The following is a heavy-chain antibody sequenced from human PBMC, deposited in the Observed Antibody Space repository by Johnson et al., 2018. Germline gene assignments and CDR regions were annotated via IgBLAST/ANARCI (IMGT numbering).Heavy chain of an antibody. Sequence: EVQLVESGGGLVQHGGSLRLSCAASGFTFSSYWMHWVRQAPGKGLVWVSRINSDGSSTTYAASVKGRFIISRDNAKNTLYLQMNSLRAEDTGVYYCTRRGITIESLYYYYMDGWGKGTTVTVSS. CDR2: INSDGSST. V-gene: IGHV3-74*03. CDR1: GFTFSSYW. J-gene: IGHJ6*03. D-gene: IGHD3-10*01. CDR3: TRRGITIESLYYYYMDG.